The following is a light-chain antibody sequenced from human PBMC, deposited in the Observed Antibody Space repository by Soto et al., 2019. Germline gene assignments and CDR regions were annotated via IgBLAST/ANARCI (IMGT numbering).Light chain of an antibody. CDR1: QSVSSSY. CDR3: QQYGSLPQT. V-gene: IGKV3-20*01. J-gene: IGKJ1*01. Sequence: EIALTQSPGTLSLSPGERATLSCRASQSVSSSYLAWYQQKPGQAPRLVIYGASSRATGIPDRFSGSGSGTDFTLTISRLEPEDFAVYYCQQYGSLPQTFGQGTKVDIK. CDR2: GAS.